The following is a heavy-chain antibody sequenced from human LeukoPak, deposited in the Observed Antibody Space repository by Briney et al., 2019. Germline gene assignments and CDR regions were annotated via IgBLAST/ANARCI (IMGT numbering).Heavy chain of an antibody. CDR2: INPNSGGT. D-gene: IGHD6-19*01. J-gene: IGHJ5*02. CDR3: ARDLETGLVRGNWFDP. Sequence: GASVKVSCKASGYTFAGYYMHWVRQAPGQGLEWMGWINPNSGGTNYAQKFQGRVTMTRDTSISTAYMELSRLRSDDTAVYYCARDLETGLVRGNWFDPWGQGTLVTVSS. V-gene: IGHV1-2*02. CDR1: GYTFAGYY.